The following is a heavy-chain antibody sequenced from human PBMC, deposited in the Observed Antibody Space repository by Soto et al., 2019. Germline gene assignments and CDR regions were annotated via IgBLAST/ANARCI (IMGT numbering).Heavy chain of an antibody. Sequence: GSGPTLVNPTQTLTLTCTFSGFSLSTSGVGVGWIRQPPGKALEWLALIYWDDDKRYSPSLKSRFTISKDTSKNQVVLTMTNMDPVDTATYYCARIITIFGVAPLYYYYYYGMDVWGQGTTVTVSS. CDR1: GFSLSTSGVG. D-gene: IGHD3-3*01. CDR2: IYWDDDK. CDR3: ARIITIFGVAPLYYYYYYGMDV. V-gene: IGHV2-5*02. J-gene: IGHJ6*02.